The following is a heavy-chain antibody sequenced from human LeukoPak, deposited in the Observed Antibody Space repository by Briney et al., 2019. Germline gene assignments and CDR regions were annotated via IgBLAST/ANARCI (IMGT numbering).Heavy chain of an antibody. J-gene: IGHJ4*02. D-gene: IGHD2-15*01. V-gene: IGHV3-30*18. CDR2: ISYDGSNK. Sequence: PGGSLRLSCAASGFAFSSYGMHWVRQAPGKGLEWVAVISYDGSNKYYADSVKGRFTISRDNSKNTLYLQMNSLRAEDTAVYYCAKDTVVAYFDYWGQGTLVTVSS. CDR3: AKDTVVAYFDY. CDR1: GFAFSSYG.